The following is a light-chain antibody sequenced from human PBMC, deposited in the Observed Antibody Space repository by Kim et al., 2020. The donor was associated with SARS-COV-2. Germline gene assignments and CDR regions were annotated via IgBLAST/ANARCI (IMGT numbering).Light chain of an antibody. V-gene: IGKV1-39*01. Sequence: SAPVGASVTITCLATQSVSINLNWYQQRPGKAPRLLIYGASTLQSGVPSRFSGSGSGTGFTLTISSLQPEDFAIYYCQQTFSTQYSFGQGTKLEI. CDR3: QQTFSTQYS. CDR1: QSVSIN. J-gene: IGKJ2*03. CDR2: GAS.